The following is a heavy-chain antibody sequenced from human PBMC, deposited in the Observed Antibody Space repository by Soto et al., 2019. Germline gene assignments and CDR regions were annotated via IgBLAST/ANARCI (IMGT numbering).Heavy chain of an antibody. CDR1: GGSISSGGYY. CDR3: ARDTGGIAAAGTLVFDP. J-gene: IGHJ5*02. D-gene: IGHD6-13*01. CDR2: IYYSGST. Sequence: SETLSLTCTVSGGSISSGGYYWSWIRQHPGKGLEWIGYIYYSGSTYYNPSLKSRVTISVDTSKNQFSLKLSPVTAADTAVYYCARDTGGIAAAGTLVFDPWGQGTLVTVSS. V-gene: IGHV4-31*03.